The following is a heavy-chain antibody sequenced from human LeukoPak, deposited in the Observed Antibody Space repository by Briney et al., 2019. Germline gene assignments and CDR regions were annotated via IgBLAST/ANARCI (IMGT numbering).Heavy chain of an antibody. D-gene: IGHD3-16*01. CDR2: ISGSGGTT. V-gene: IGHV3-23*01. Sequence: GSLRLSCAASGFTFSSYAMSWVRQAPGKGLEWVSAISGSGGTTYYADSVKGRFTISRDNSKNTLYLQMNSLRAEDTAVYYCAKVREDDYVWGSPDYWGQGTLVTVSS. J-gene: IGHJ4*02. CDR1: GFTFSSYA. CDR3: AKVREDDYVWGSPDY.